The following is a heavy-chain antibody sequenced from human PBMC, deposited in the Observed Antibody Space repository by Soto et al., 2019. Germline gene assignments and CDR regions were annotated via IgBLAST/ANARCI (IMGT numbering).Heavy chain of an antibody. D-gene: IGHD5-12*01. Sequence: GASVEVSCEACGGTFSSYAISWVRQAPGQGLEWMGGIIPIFGTANYAQKFQGRVTITADESTSTAYMELSSLRAEDTAVYYCAKRGEWLRFGRQYYFDYWGQGTLVTVSS. V-gene: IGHV1-69*13. CDR1: GGTFSSYA. CDR3: AKRGEWLRFGRQYYFDY. J-gene: IGHJ4*02. CDR2: IIPIFGTA.